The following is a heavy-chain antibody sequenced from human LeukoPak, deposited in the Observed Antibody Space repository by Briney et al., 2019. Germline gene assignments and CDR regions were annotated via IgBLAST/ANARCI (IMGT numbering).Heavy chain of an antibody. J-gene: IGHJ4*02. D-gene: IGHD3-9*01. CDR2: INPNSGGT. CDR3: ARDPSRDIMTATLPGY. Sequence: ASVKVSCKASGYTFTDYYMHWVRQAPGQGREWMGWINPNSGGTSYAQKFQGSVTMTRDTSISTAYMELSSLRSDDTAVYYCARDPSRDIMTATLPGYWGQGTLVTVSS. V-gene: IGHV1-2*02. CDR1: GYTFTDYY.